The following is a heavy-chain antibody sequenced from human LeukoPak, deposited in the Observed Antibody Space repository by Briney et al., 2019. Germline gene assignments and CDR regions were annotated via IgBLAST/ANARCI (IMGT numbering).Heavy chain of an antibody. CDR1: GDFITAYY. D-gene: IGHD1-7*01. J-gene: IGHJ4*02. V-gene: IGHV4-59*01. Sequence: KPPETLSLTCIVSGDFITAYYWNWIRQPPGKGLEWIGYVYYSGSTEYNPSLRSRVTISLDMSKHQFSLNLTSVTAADTAVYYCASNTGTVFDYWGQGARVTVSS. CDR3: ASNTGTVFDY. CDR2: VYYSGST.